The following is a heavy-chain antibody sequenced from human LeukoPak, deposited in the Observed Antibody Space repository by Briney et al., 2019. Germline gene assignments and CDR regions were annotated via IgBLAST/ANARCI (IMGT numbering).Heavy chain of an antibody. Sequence: GGSVKVSCKASGYTFTSYYMHWVRQAPGQGLEWMGIINPSGGSTSYAQKFQGRVTMTRDTSTSTVYMELSSLRSEDTAVYYCARGLSDPIVVVPAAMDYWGQGTLVTVSS. V-gene: IGHV1-46*01. CDR3: ARGLSDPIVVVPAAMDY. CDR1: GYTFTSYY. CDR2: INPSGGST. J-gene: IGHJ4*02. D-gene: IGHD2-2*01.